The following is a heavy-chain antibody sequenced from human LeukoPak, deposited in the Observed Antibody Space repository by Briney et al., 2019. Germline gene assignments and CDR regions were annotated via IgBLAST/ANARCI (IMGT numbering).Heavy chain of an antibody. CDR3: ARGDTQWGTWLLRAYYFDY. V-gene: IGHV1-8*03. D-gene: IGHD3-22*01. Sequence: GASVKVSCKASGYTFTGYYMHWVRQAPGQGLEWMGWINPNSGNTGYAQKFQGRVTITRNTSISTAYMELSSLRSEDTAVYYCARGDTQWGTWLLRAYYFDYWGQGTLVTVSS. J-gene: IGHJ4*02. CDR1: GYTFTGYY. CDR2: INPNSGNT.